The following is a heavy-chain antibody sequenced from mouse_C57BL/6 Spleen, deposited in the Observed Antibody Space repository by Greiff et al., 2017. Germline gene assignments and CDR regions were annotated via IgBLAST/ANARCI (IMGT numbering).Heavy chain of an antibody. CDR2: INPSSGYT. CDR1: GYTFTSYT. J-gene: IGHJ2*01. Sequence: VQLKESGAELARPGASVKMSCKASGYTFTSYTMHWVKQRPGQGLEWIGYINPSSGYTKYNQKFKDKATLTADKSSSTAYMQLSSLTSEDSAVYYCARQSLTGDLFDYWGQGTTLTVSS. CDR3: ARQSLTGDLFDY. V-gene: IGHV1-4*01. D-gene: IGHD4-1*01.